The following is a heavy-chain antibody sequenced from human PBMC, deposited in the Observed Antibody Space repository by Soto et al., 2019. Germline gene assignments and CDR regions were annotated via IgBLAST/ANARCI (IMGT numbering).Heavy chain of an antibody. J-gene: IGHJ6*02. CDR1: GGSISSYY. CDR2: IYYSGST. CDR3: ARAHDSSGYYPDYYYGMGV. D-gene: IGHD3-22*01. Sequence: SETLSLTCTVSGGSISSYYWSWIRQPPGKGLEWIGYIYYSGSTNYNPSLKSRVTISVDTSKNQFSLKLSSVTAADTAVYYCARAHDSSGYYPDYYYGMGVWGQGTTVTVSS. V-gene: IGHV4-59*01.